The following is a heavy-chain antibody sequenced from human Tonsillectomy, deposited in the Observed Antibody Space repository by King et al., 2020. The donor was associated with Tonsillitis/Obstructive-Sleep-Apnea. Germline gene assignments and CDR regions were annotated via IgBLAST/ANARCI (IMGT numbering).Heavy chain of an antibody. CDR1: GFTFSNYW. J-gene: IGHJ3*02. CDR2: IKQDGSWK. V-gene: IGHV3-7*04. Sequence: VQLVESGGGLVQPGGSLRLSCAASGFTFSNYWMIWVRQAPGKGLEGVANIKQDGSWKSYVDSVKGRFTISRDNAKNSLYLQMNSLRAEDTAVYYCVRDKDVVVVTTNYDAFDIWGQGTMVTVSS. CDR3: VRDKDVVVVTTNYDAFDI. D-gene: IGHD2-21*02.